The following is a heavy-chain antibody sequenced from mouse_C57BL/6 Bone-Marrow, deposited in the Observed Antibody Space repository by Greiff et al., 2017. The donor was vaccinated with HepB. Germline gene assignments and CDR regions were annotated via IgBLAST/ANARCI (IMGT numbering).Heavy chain of an antibody. CDR2: IYPSDSET. V-gene: IGHV1-61*01. J-gene: IGHJ4*01. Sequence: QVQLQQPGAELVRPGSSVKLSCKASGYTFTSYWMDWVKQRPGQGLEWIGNIYPSDSETHYNQKFKDKATLTVDKSSSTAYMQRSSLTSEDSAVYYCARGDYAMDYWGQGTSVTVSS. CDR1: GYTFTSYW. CDR3: ARGDYAMDY.